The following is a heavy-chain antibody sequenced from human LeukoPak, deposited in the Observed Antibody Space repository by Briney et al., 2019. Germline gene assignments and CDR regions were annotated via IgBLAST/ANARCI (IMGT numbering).Heavy chain of an antibody. J-gene: IGHJ4*02. CDR1: GFTFSSYG. V-gene: IGHV3-30*02. Sequence: PGGSLRLSCAASGFTFSSYGMHWVRQAPGKGLEWVAFIRYDGSNKYYADSVKGRFTISRDNSKNTLYLQMNSLRAEDTAVYYCAKPRDYDSSGYLYYWGQGTLVTVSS. CDR2: IRYDGSNK. CDR3: AKPRDYDSSGYLYY. D-gene: IGHD3-22*01.